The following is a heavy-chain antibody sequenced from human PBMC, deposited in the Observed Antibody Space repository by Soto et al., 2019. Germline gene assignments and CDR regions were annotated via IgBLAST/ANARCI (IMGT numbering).Heavy chain of an antibody. CDR2: IWYDGSNK. V-gene: IGHV3-33*01. J-gene: IGHJ6*02. D-gene: IGHD4-17*01. CDR3: APAKVTTYYYGMDV. Sequence: QVQLVESGGGVVQPGRSLRLSCAASGFTFSSYGMHWVRQAPGKGLEWVAVIWYDGSNKYYADSVKGRFTITRDNSRNTLYLQMNSLRDEDTAVYYCAPAKVTTYYYGMDVWGQGTTVTVSS. CDR1: GFTFSSYG.